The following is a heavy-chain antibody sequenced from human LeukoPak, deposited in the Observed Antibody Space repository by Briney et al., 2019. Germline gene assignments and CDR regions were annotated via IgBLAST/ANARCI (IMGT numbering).Heavy chain of an antibody. J-gene: IGHJ4*02. Sequence: GGSLRLSCAASGFTFSSYSMNWVRQAPGKGLEWVSYISSSSSTIYYADSVKGRFTISRDNAKNSLYLQMNSLRAEDTAVYYCARIQRGNYFDYWGQGTLVTVSS. V-gene: IGHV3-48*01. CDR3: ARIQRGNYFDY. CDR1: GFTFSSYS. CDR2: ISSSSSTI. D-gene: IGHD7-27*01.